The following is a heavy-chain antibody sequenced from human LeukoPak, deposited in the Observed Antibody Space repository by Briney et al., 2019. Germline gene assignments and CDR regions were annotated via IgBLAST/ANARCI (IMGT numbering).Heavy chain of an antibody. CDR3: ARDLRGCGGDCFTPNWYFDL. D-gene: IGHD2-21*02. J-gene: IGHJ2*01. CDR2: IYYSGST. Sequence: SQTLSLTCTVSGGSISSGGYYWSWIRQHPGKGLVWIGYIYYSGSTYYNPSLKSRVTISVDTSKNQFSLKLSSVTAADTAVYYCARDLRGCGGDCFTPNWYFDLWGRGTLVTVSS. V-gene: IGHV4-31*03. CDR1: GGSISSGGYY.